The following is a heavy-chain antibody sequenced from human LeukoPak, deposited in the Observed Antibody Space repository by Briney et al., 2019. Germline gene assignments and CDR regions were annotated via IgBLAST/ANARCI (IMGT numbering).Heavy chain of an antibody. J-gene: IGHJ4*02. V-gene: IGHV3-30*18. Sequence: GGSLRLSCAASRFTFSSYGMHWVRQAPGKGLEWVAVISYDGSNKYYADSVKGRFTISRDNSKNTLYLQMNSLRAEDTAVYYCANHYPAPIPTGDYYDSSGYLDYWGQGTLVTVSS. D-gene: IGHD3-22*01. CDR1: RFTFSSYG. CDR2: ISYDGSNK. CDR3: ANHYPAPIPTGDYYDSSGYLDY.